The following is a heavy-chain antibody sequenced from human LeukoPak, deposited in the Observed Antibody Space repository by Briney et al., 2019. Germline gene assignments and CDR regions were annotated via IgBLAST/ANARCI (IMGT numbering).Heavy chain of an antibody. CDR2: IYCSGRT. CDR1: GGSMRGGDYY. D-gene: IGHD3-10*01. CDR3: ARAYYHHSGIWGVAAYDI. J-gene: IGHJ3*02. Sequence: SETVSLTCTVSGGSMRGGDYYWTWIRQPPGKVLEWVGYIYCSGRTYYKPSLQSRLTISVDPSKSQFPLILTSVTAAAPAVYFCARAYYHHSGIWGVAAYDIWGQGTMVTVSS. V-gene: IGHV4-30-4*01.